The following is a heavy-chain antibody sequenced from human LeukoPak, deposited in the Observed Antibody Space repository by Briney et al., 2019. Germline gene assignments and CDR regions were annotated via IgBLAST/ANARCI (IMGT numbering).Heavy chain of an antibody. Sequence: SETLSLTCTVSGGSISSSSYYWGWIRQPPGKGLKWIGSIYYSGSTYYNPSLKGRVTISVDTSKNQFSLKLSSVTAADTAVYYCARDTPAVAGFDYWGQGTLVTVSS. CDR1: GGSISSSSYY. J-gene: IGHJ4*02. CDR3: ARDTPAVAGFDY. V-gene: IGHV4-39*02. CDR2: IYYSGST. D-gene: IGHD6-19*01.